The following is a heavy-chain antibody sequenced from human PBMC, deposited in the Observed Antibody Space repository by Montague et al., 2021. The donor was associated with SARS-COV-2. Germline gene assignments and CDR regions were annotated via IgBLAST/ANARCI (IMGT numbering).Heavy chain of an antibody. CDR2: IYYTGET. CDR1: GGSIRSYY. V-gene: IGHV4-59*01. Sequence: SETLSLTCSLYGGSIRSYYWSWIRLPPGKALEWLGYIYYTGETTHNPSLKSRVTISVDTSRSQFSLRLTSVTAADTAVYFCARFWSGYVDKWGQGTLVTVSS. J-gene: IGHJ4*02. CDR3: ARFWSGYVDK. D-gene: IGHD3-3*01.